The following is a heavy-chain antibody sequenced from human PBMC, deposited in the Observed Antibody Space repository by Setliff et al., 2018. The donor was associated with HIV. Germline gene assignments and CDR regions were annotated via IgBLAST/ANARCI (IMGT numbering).Heavy chain of an antibody. J-gene: IGHJ4*02. CDR2: ISSSGSS. CDR3: ATTDDSSLSYYFDY. D-gene: IGHD3-22*01. V-gene: IGHV3-48*03. CDR1: GFTFSNYE. Sequence: GSLRLSCAASGFTFSNYEMNWVRQAPGKGLEWVSYISSSGSSYYADSVKGRFTISRDNSKNTLYLQMNSLRAEDTAVYYCATTDDSSLSYYFDYWGQGTLVTVSS.